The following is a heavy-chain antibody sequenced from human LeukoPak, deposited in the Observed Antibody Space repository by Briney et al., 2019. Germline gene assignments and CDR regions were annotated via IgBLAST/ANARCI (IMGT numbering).Heavy chain of an antibody. J-gene: IGHJ4*02. Sequence: GSLRLSCAASGFTFSNAWMSWVRQAPGEGLEWVGRIKSKSDGGTTDYAAPVKGRFTISRDDSKNTLYLQMNSLKTEDTAVYYCTTERMAVLLWFGELSPFVEPVIPFDYWGQGTLVTVSS. D-gene: IGHD3-10*01. CDR2: IKSKSDGGTT. V-gene: IGHV3-15*01. CDR1: GFTFSNAW. CDR3: TTERMAVLLWFGELSPFVEPVIPFDY.